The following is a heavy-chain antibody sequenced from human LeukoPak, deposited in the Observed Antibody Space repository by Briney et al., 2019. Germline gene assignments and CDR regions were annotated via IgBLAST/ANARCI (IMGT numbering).Heavy chain of an antibody. Sequence: PSETLSLTCTVSGGSISSYYWSWIRQPAGKGLEWIGRIYTSGSTSYNPSLKSRVTMSVDTSKNQFSLKLTSVTAADTAVYYCARDRRESTKPNDAFDIWGQGTMVTVSS. J-gene: IGHJ3*02. CDR2: IYTSGST. CDR3: ARDRRESTKPNDAFDI. CDR1: GGSISSYY. D-gene: IGHD1-1*01. V-gene: IGHV4-4*07.